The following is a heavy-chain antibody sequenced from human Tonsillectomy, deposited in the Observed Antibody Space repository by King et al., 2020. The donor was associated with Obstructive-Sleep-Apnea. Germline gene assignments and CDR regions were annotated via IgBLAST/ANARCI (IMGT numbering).Heavy chain of an antibody. J-gene: IGHJ4*02. CDR2: IYYSGST. Sequence: QLQESGPGLVKPSETLSLSCTVSGGSIYTYYWNWIRQPPGKGLGWIGYIYYSGSTDYNPSLKSRVPISVDTSENQFSLKLTSVTAADTAVYYCARSPSHYDNGGYFSDHFDHWGQGILVTVSS. CDR3: ARSPSHYDNGGYFSDHFDH. CDR1: GGSIYTYY. V-gene: IGHV4-59*01. D-gene: IGHD3-22*01.